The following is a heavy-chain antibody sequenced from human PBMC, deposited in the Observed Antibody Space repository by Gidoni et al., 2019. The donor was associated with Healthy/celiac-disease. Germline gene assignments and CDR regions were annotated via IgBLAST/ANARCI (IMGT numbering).Heavy chain of an antibody. Sequence: QVTLRESGPALVKPTQTLTLTCTFSGFSLSTSGMCVSWIRQPPGKALEWLALIDWDDDKYYSTSLKTRLTISKDTSKNQVVLTMTNMDPVDTATYYCARIQGNYGDYLFDYWGQGTLVTVSS. V-gene: IGHV2-70*01. D-gene: IGHD4-17*01. J-gene: IGHJ4*02. CDR2: IDWDDDK. CDR3: ARIQGNYGDYLFDY. CDR1: GFSLSTSGMC.